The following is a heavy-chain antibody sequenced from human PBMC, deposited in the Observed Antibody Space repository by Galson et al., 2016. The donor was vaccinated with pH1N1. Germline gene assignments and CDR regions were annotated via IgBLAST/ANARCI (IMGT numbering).Heavy chain of an antibody. CDR3: ATNSIDYYYYYMDV. J-gene: IGHJ6*03. D-gene: IGHD4-23*01. CDR1: YLLTELS. CDR2: FTAEDGET. V-gene: IGHV1-24*01. Sequence: YLLTELSIFWVRQAPGKGLEWMGGFTAEDGETVYAQKLQGRVTMTEDTSTDTAYMELSSLRYEDTAVYYCATNSIDYYYYYMDVWGKGTTVTVSS.